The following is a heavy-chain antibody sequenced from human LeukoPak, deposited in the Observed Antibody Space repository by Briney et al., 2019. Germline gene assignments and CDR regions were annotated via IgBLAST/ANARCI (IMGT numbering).Heavy chain of an antibody. CDR2: IIPIFGTA. D-gene: IGHD2-2*01. CDR1: GGTFSSYA. J-gene: IGHJ4*02. Sequence: GASVKVSCKASGGTFSSYAISWVRQAPGQGLEWMGGIIPIFGTAYYAQKFQGRVTITTDESTSTAYMELSSLRSEDTAVYYCARGTIVVVPAATLGGYFDYWGQGTLVTVSS. V-gene: IGHV1-69*05. CDR3: ARGTIVVVPAATLGGYFDY.